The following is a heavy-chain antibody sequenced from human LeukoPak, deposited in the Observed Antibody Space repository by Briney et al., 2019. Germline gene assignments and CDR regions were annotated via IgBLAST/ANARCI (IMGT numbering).Heavy chain of an antibody. D-gene: IGHD3-10*01. J-gene: IGHJ6*03. CDR3: ARDRGMSADYYYMDV. CDR1: GGTFSTYG. CDR2: VIPIFGIV. Sequence: SVKVSCKASGGTFSTYGISWVRQAPGQGLEWMGGVIPIFGIVNYAQNFQGRVTITTDGSTSTAYMELRSLRSEDTAVYYCARDRGMSADYYYMDVWGNGTTVTVSS. V-gene: IGHV1-69*05.